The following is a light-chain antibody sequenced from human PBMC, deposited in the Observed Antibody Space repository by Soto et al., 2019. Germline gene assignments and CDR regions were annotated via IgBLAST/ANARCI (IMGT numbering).Light chain of an antibody. V-gene: IGKV1-39*01. CDR2: AAT. CDR1: QNIYNY. Sequence: DIQMTQSPSSLSASVGDRVTVTCRTSQNIYNYLNWYQQRPGKAPKLLIYAATSVQSGVPSRFSGSGSGTDFTLTISSLHPEDFATYYCQQLKNYPLTFGGGTKLEI. CDR3: QQLKNYPLT. J-gene: IGKJ4*01.